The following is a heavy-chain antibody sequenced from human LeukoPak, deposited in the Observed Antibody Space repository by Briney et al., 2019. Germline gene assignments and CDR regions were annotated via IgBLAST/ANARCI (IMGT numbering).Heavy chain of an antibody. D-gene: IGHD3-3*01. CDR1: GFTFSSYS. CDR2: ISSSSSTI. Sequence: GGSLRLSCAASGFTFSSYSMNWVRQAPGKGLEWVSYISSSSSTIYYADSVKGRFTISRDNAKNSLYLQMNSLRAEDTAVYYCARDSLRFLEWLFDYWGQGTLVTVSS. CDR3: ARDSLRFLEWLFDY. J-gene: IGHJ4*02. V-gene: IGHV3-48*01.